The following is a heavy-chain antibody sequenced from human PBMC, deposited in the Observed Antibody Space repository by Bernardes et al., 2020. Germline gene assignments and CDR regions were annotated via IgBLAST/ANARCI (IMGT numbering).Heavy chain of an antibody. J-gene: IGHJ4*02. V-gene: IGHV1-2*04. CDR2: INPNSGGT. CDR1: GYTFTGHY. D-gene: IGHD4-17*01. Sequence: ASVKVSCKASGYTFTGHYMHWVRQAPGQGREWMGWINPNSGGTNHAQKSQGWDTMTRDTSISTAYMELSRLRSDDTAVYYCARDGNYGDYDFDYWGQGTLVTVSS. CDR3: ARDGNYGDYDFDY.